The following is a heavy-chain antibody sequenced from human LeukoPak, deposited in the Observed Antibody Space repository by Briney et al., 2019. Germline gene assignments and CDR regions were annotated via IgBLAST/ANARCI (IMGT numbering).Heavy chain of an antibody. D-gene: IGHD3-10*01. V-gene: IGHV4-31*03. CDR3: ARLLRGHYMDV. CDR2: IYYSGST. Sequence: SQTLSLTCIVSGGSISSGGYHWSWIRQHPGKGLEWIGYIYYSGSTYYNPSPKSRVTISVDTSKNQFSLKLSSVTAADTAVYYCARLLRGHYMDVWGKGTTVTVSS. J-gene: IGHJ6*03. CDR1: GGSISSGGYH.